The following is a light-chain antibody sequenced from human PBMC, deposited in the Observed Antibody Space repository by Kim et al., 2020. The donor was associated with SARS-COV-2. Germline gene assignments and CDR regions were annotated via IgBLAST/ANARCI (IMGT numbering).Light chain of an antibody. CDR3: QQHYHLPMYS. CDR1: QDISNY. J-gene: IGKJ2*03. V-gene: IGKV1-33*01. CDR2: DTA. Sequence: DIQMTQSPSSLSASVGDRVTITCQASQDISNYLNWYQQKPGKAPKLLIYDTANLETGVPSRFSGSGSGTDFTFTISSLQSEDIATYYCQQHYHLPMYSFGQGTKLEI.